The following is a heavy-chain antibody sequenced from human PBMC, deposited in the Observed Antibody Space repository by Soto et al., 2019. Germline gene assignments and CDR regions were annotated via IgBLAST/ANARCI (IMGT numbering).Heavy chain of an antibody. CDR2: ISYDGSNK. D-gene: IGHD3-3*01. Sequence: GGSLRLSCAASGFTFSSYAMHWVRQAPGKGLEWVAVISYDGSNKCYADSVKGRFTISRDNSKNTLYLQMNSLRAEDTAVYYCARDLSDFWSGYLYHYYGMDVWGQGTTVTV. J-gene: IGHJ6*02. V-gene: IGHV3-30-3*01. CDR1: GFTFSSYA. CDR3: ARDLSDFWSGYLYHYYGMDV.